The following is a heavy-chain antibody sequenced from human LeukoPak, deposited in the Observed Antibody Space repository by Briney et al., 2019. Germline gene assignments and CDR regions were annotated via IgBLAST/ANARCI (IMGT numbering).Heavy chain of an antibody. V-gene: IGHV1-46*01. D-gene: IGHD4-17*01. Sequence: ASVKVSCKASGYTFTSYYMHWVRQAPGQGLEWMGMINPSGGSTSYAQRFQGRVTMTRDTSTSTVYMELSSLRSEDTAVYYCARGKRFSTVTTSFDPWGQGTLVTVSS. CDR2: INPSGGST. CDR3: ARGKRFSTVTTSFDP. CDR1: GYTFTSYY. J-gene: IGHJ5*02.